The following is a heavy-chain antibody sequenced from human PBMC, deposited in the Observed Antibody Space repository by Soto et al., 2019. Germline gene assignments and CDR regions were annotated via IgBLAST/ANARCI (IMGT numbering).Heavy chain of an antibody. Sequence: QVHLVQSGAEVKKPGASVKVSCQGSGYAFTTYGITWVRQAPGQGLEWMGWISAHNGNTNYAQKLQGRVTVTRDTSTSTAYMELRSLRYDDTAVYYCARGRYGDYWGQGALVTSPQ. CDR3: ARGRYGDY. CDR1: GYAFTTYG. D-gene: IGHD1-1*01. J-gene: IGHJ4*02. CDR2: ISAHNGNT. V-gene: IGHV1-18*01.